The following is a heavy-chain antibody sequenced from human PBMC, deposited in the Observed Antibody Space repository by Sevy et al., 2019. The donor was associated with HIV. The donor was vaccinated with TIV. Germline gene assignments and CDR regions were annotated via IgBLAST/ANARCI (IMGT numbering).Heavy chain of an antibody. Sequence: GGSLRLSCAASGFTFSSYGMHWVRQAPGKGLEWVAVIWYDGSNKYYADSVKGRFTISRDNSKNTLYLQMNSLRAEDTVVYYCARDRSRVPGIAVAGTGGFDYWGQGTLVTVSS. CDR3: ARDRSRVPGIAVAGTGGFDY. CDR1: GFTFSSYG. CDR2: IWYDGSNK. D-gene: IGHD6-19*01. J-gene: IGHJ4*02. V-gene: IGHV3-33*01.